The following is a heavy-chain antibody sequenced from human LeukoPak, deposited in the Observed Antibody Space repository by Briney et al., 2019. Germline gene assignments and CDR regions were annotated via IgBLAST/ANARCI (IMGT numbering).Heavy chain of an antibody. Sequence: GGSLRLSCAASEFTISRYEMNWVRQAPGKGLEWVSYISNSGSTIYYADSVKGRFTISRDNARNSVYLQMNSLGAEDTAVYYCARSGYRATYNYYYLDVWGKGTTVTFSS. D-gene: IGHD5-18*01. J-gene: IGHJ6*03. V-gene: IGHV3-48*03. CDR3: ARSGYRATYNYYYLDV. CDR2: ISNSGSTI. CDR1: EFTISRYE.